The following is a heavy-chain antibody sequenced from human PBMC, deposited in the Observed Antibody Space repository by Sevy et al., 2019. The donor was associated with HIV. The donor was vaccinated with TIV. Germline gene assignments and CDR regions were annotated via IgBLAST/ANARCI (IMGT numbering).Heavy chain of an antibody. CDR1: GFTFSSYG. J-gene: IGHJ4*02. V-gene: IGHV3-21*01. CDR3: ASFEGTSTGLDY. Sequence: GGSLRLSCAASGFTFSSYGMNWVRQAPGKGLEWVSSISSSSTYIYYADSVKGRFTISRDNAKNSLYLQMNSLRAEDTAVYYCASFEGTSTGLDYWGQGTLVTVSS. CDR2: ISSSSTYI. D-gene: IGHD1-1*01.